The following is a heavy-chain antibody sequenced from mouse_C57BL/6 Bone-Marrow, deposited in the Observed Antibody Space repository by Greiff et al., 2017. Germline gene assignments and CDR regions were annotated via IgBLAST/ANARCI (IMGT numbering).Heavy chain of an antibody. CDR1: YFAFMASA. J-gene: IGHJ4*01. CDR3: ARSSHSNYDLYAMDY. Sequence: LQQSGAELVRPGSSVKLSCKDSYFAFMASAMHWVKQRPGHGLEWIGSFTMYSDATEYSENFKGKATLTANNSSSTAYMELSSLTSDDSAVYYCARSSHSNYDLYAMDYWGQGTSGTVSS. CDR2: FTMYSDAT. V-gene: IGHV1-49*01. D-gene: IGHD2-5*01.